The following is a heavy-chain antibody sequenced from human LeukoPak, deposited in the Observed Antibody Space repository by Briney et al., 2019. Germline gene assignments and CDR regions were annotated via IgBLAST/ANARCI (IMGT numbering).Heavy chain of an antibody. CDR2: ITSRSSHI. D-gene: IGHD3-10*01. Sequence: GGSLRLSCAASGFTVSDNYINWVRQAPGKGLEWVSYITSRSSHIHYADSVKGRFTISRDNAKNSLYLQMNSLRAEDTAVYYCARDLTMVRDPDAVDLWGQGTMVTVSS. CDR1: GFTVSDNY. CDR3: ARDLTMVRDPDAVDL. V-gene: IGHV3-11*06. J-gene: IGHJ3*01.